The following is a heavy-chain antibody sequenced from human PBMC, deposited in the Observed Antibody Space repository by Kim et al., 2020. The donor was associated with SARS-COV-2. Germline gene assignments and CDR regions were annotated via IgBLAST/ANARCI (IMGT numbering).Heavy chain of an antibody. CDR1: GGSISSGSYY. V-gene: IGHV4-61*02. CDR2: IYTSGST. J-gene: IGHJ5*02. Sequence: SETLSLTCTVSGGSISSGSYYWSWIRQPAGKGLEWIGRIYTSGSTNYNPSLKSRVTISVDTSKNQFSLKLSSVTAADTAVYYCASVGSSWYGNWFDPWGQGTLVTVSP. CDR3: ASVGSSWYGNWFDP. D-gene: IGHD6-13*01.